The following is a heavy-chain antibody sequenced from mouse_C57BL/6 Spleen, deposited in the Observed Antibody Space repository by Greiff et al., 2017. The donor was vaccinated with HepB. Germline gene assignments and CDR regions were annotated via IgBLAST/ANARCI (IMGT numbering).Heavy chain of an antibody. J-gene: IGHJ4*01. CDR3: ARDGYYKAMDY. V-gene: IGHV5-4*03. CDR1: GFTFSSYA. CDR2: ISDGGSYT. D-gene: IGHD2-3*01. Sequence: EVKLVESGGGLVKPGGSLKLSCAASGFTFSSYAMSWVRQTPEKRLEWVATISDGGSYTYYPDNVKGRFTISRDNAKNNLYLQMSHLKSEDTAMYYCARDGYYKAMDYWGQGTSVTVSS.